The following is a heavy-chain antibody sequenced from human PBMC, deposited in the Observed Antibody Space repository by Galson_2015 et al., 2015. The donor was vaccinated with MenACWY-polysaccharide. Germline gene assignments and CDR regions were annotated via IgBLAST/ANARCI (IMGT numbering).Heavy chain of an antibody. Sequence: SLRLSCAASGFTFSNYWMTWVRQAPGKGLEWVANIKKDGSEKHYVDSVKGRFTISRDNALYPQMNSLRAEDTAVYFCARGHYGMDVWGQGPRSPSP. CDR3: ARGHYGMDV. CDR2: IKKDGSEK. CDR1: GFTFSNYW. V-gene: IGHV3-7*01. J-gene: IGHJ6*02.